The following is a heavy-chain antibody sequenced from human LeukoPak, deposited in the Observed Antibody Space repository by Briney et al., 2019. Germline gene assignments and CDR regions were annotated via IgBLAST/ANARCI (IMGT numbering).Heavy chain of an antibody. D-gene: IGHD3-22*01. V-gene: IGHV4-39*01. J-gene: IGHJ6*03. CDR1: GGSISSSSYY. Sequence: PSGTLSLTCTVSGGSISSSSYYWGWIRQPPGKRLEWIGSIYYSGSTYYNPSLKSRVTISVDTSKNQFSLKLSSVTAADTAVYYCARQSYYYDSSGSYYYMDVWGKGTTVTVSS. CDR2: IYYSGST. CDR3: ARQSYYYDSSGSYYYMDV.